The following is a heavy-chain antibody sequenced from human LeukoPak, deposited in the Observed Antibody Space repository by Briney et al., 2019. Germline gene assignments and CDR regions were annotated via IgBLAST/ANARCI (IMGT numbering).Heavy chain of an antibody. CDR2: ISTYNGNT. Sequence: ASVKVSCKASGYTFTNYGVSWVRQAPGQGLEWMGWISTYNGNTKYVQKFQGRVTMTTDTSTNTAYMEVRRLRFDDTALYYCAKERGRLTMIRGGYDAFDIWGQGTMVTVSS. J-gene: IGHJ3*02. CDR3: AKERGRLTMIRGGYDAFDI. V-gene: IGHV1-18*01. D-gene: IGHD3-10*01. CDR1: GYTFTNYG.